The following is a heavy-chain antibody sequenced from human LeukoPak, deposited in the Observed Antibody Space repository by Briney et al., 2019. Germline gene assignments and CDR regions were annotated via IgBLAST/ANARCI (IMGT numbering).Heavy chain of an antibody. CDR1: GYSFALSG. CDR3: AKDPRLYYDILTGSADY. J-gene: IGHJ4*02. Sequence: ALVKVSCKASGYSFALSGISWVRQAPGQGLEWMGWISAHDGKIMYAQKFQGRVIMTTDTSTSTAYMELTSLRSDDTAVYYCAKDPRLYYDILTGSADYWGQGTLVTVSS. CDR2: ISAHDGKI. V-gene: IGHV1-18*01. D-gene: IGHD3-9*01.